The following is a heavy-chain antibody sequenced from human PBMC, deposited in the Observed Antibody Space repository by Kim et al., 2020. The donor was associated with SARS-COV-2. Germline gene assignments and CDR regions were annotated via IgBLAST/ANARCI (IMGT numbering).Heavy chain of an antibody. D-gene: IGHD3-10*01. CDR1: GYSFTSYW. Sequence: GESLKISCKGSGYSFTSYWISWVRQMPGKGLEWMGRIDPSDSYTNYSPSFQGHVTISADKSISTAYLQWSSLKASDTAMYYCARHEVDGRLGSMGLLWFGVPIWGQGTMVTVSS. CDR2: IDPSDSYT. J-gene: IGHJ3*02. V-gene: IGHV5-10-1*01. CDR3: ARHEVDGRLGSMGLLWFGVPI.